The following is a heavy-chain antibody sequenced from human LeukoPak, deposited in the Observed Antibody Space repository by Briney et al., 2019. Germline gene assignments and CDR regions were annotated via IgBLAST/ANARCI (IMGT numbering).Heavy chain of an antibody. Sequence: GGSLRLSCEDSGFTFRSYEMNWVRQAPGKGLEWVAYLSSSGSDFSYADSVKGRLTIARDNAKNSVYLEMNSLRADDTAVYYCARSARLMKGVVEVTALDDWGQGTLVTVSS. CDR1: GFTFRSYE. V-gene: IGHV3-48*03. CDR3: ARSARLMKGVVEVTALDD. CDR2: LSSSGSDF. J-gene: IGHJ4*02. D-gene: IGHD3-3*01.